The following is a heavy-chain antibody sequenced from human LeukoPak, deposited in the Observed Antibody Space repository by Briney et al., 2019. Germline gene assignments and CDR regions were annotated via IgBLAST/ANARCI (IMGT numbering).Heavy chain of an antibody. CDR2: ITGSGGNT. V-gene: IGHV3-23*01. CDR1: GFTFSNYA. Sequence: GASLRLSCAASGFTFSNYAMSWVRQAPGKGLEWVSAITGSGGNTYYADSVKGRFTISRDNSKNTLYLQINSLRAEDTAVYYCAKWGDFDVLTGYYVPDFWGQGTLVTVSS. J-gene: IGHJ4*02. CDR3: AKWGDFDVLTGYYVPDF. D-gene: IGHD3-9*01.